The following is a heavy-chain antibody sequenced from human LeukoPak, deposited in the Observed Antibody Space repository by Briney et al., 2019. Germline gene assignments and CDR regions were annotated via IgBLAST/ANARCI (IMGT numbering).Heavy chain of an antibody. CDR1: GGPISSYY. J-gene: IGHJ5*02. CDR3: ARGGEYDSSGHSGFDP. D-gene: IGHD3-22*01. Sequence: PSEPLSLTCTVSGGPISSYYWSWVPEPPGKGPEWVGYIYYSGSTNYNPSLKSRVTISVDTSKNQFSLKLSSVTAADTAVYYCARGGEYDSSGHSGFDPWGQGTLVTVSS. V-gene: IGHV4-59*01. CDR2: IYYSGST.